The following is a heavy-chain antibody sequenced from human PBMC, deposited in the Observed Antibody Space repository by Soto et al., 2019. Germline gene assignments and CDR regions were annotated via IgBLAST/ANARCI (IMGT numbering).Heavy chain of an antibody. CDR2: IRSETYGGTP. CDR3: TRYYYASSGYYVY. CDR1: GFNFGNYA. Sequence: AGGSLRLSCTGSGFNFGNYAMSWVRQAPGKGLEWVGFIRSETYGGTPDYAASLRGRFTISRDDSKSIAYLEINSLQTDDTAVYYCTRYYYASSGYYVYWGQGTLVTVSS. J-gene: IGHJ4*02. D-gene: IGHD3-22*01. V-gene: IGHV3-49*04.